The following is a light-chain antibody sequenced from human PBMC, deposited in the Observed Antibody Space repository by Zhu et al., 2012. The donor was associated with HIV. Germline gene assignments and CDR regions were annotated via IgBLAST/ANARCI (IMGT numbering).Light chain of an antibody. Sequence: EIVLTQSPGTLSLSPGERATLSCRASQSIGSRFLAWYQQKPGQALRLLIYGPFNRANGVPDRFSGSGSGTDFTLTITRLEPEDFAVYFCQQYDTSPMTFGQGTKVEMK. CDR1: QSIGSRF. CDR2: GPF. V-gene: IGKV3-20*01. CDR3: QQYDTSPMT. J-gene: IGKJ1*01.